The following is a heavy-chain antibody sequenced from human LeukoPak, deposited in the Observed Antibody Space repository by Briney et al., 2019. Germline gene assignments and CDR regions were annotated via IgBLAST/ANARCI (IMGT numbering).Heavy chain of an antibody. CDR2: IYYSGST. Sequence: SDTLSLTCTVSGGSISSYHWRWLRHPPGKAREGIGYIYYSGSTNYNPPLKSRVTISVHTSKKHFSLKLSSVTAADTAVYYCARGVWSLDYWGQGTLVTVSS. J-gene: IGHJ4*02. CDR1: GGSISSYH. CDR3: ARGVWSLDY. V-gene: IGHV4-59*07. D-gene: IGHD2-21*01.